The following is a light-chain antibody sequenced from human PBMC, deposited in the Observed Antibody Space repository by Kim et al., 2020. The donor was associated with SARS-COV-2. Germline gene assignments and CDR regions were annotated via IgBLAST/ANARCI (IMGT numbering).Light chain of an antibody. Sequence: DIVMTQSPDSLAVSLGERATINCKSSQSILYNSNNKNYLTWNQQKPGQPPKLLIYWASTRELGVPDRFSGSGSGTDFTLTINNLQAEDVAVYFCQQYYSTPYTFGQGTKLEI. J-gene: IGKJ2*01. CDR2: WAS. CDR3: QQYYSTPYT. V-gene: IGKV4-1*01. CDR1: QSILYNSNNKNY.